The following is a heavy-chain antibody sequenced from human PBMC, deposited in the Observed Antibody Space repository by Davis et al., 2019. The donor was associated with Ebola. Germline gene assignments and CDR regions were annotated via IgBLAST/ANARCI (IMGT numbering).Heavy chain of an antibody. CDR2: ISAYNGNT. Sequence: AASVKVSCKASGYTFTRYGISWVRQAPGQGLEWMGWISAYNGNTNYAQNLQGRVTMTTDTSTSTAYMEVRSLRYDDTAVYYCARAVTMVLPSGWFDSWGQGTQVTVSS. V-gene: IGHV1-18*01. J-gene: IGHJ5*01. CDR3: ARAVTMVLPSGWFDS. CDR1: GYTFTRYG. D-gene: IGHD3-10*01.